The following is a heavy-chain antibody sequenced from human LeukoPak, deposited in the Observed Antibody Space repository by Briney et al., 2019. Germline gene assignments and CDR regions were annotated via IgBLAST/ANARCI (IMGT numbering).Heavy chain of an antibody. D-gene: IGHD6-19*01. CDR3: AKEEKWLADSYGLDV. J-gene: IGHJ6*02. CDR1: GFTFSSYN. V-gene: IGHV3-48*01. CDR2: ISSGSSTI. Sequence: GGSLRLSCAASGFTFSSYNMNWVRQAPGKGLEWVSYISSGSSTIYNADSVKGRFTISRDNAKNSLFLQMNSLRAEDTAVYYCAKEEKWLADSYGLDVWGQGTTVTVSS.